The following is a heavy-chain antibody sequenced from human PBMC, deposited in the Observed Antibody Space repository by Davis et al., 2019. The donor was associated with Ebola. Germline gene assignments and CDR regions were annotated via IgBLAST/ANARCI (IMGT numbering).Heavy chain of an antibody. CDR2: IYPGDSDT. J-gene: IGHJ3*02. V-gene: IGHV5-51*01. CDR1: GYSFTSYW. Sequence: KVSCKGSGYSFTSYWIGWVRQMPGKGLEWMGIIYPGDSDTRYSPSFQGQVTISTDKSISTAYLQWSSLKASDTAMYYCARGLKGLWYAFDIWGQGTMVTVSS. CDR3: ARGLKGLWYAFDI. D-gene: IGHD5-18*01.